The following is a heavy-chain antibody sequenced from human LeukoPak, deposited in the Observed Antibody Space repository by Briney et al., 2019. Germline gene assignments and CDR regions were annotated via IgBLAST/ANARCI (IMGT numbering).Heavy chain of an antibody. CDR1: GFTFSSYS. CDR2: ISSSSSYI. J-gene: IGHJ5*02. D-gene: IGHD6-13*01. Sequence: GGSLRLSCAASGFTFSSYSMNWVRQAPGKGLEWVSSISSSSSYIYYADSVKGRFTISRDNAKNSLYLQMNSLRAEDTAVYYCARDAGSRTFGPWGQGTLVTVSS. V-gene: IGHV3-21*01. CDR3: ARDAGSRTFGP.